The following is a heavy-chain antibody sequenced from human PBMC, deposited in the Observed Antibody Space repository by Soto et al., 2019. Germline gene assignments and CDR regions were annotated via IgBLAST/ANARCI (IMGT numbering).Heavy chain of an antibody. Sequence: SETLSLTCAVYGGSFSGYYWSWIRQPPGKGLEWIGEINHSGSTNYNPSLKSRVTISVDTSKNQFSLKLSSVTAADTAVYYCARPPITMVRGVTRLYGMDVWGQGTTVTVS. CDR3: ARPPITMVRGVTRLYGMDV. CDR1: GGSFSGYY. D-gene: IGHD3-10*01. J-gene: IGHJ6*02. CDR2: INHSGST. V-gene: IGHV4-34*01.